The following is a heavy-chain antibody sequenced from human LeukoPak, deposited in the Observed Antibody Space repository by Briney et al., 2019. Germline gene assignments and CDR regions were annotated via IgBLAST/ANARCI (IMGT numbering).Heavy chain of an antibody. D-gene: IGHD2-15*01. CDR3: ARRYCSGGSCRIFDY. V-gene: IGHV1-46*01. J-gene: IGHJ4*02. CDR2: INPSGGNT. CDR1: GFTFTRYY. Sequence: ASVKVSCKASGFTFTRYYMHWVRQAPGQGLEWMGIINPSGGNTNYAQKFQGRVTMTRDMSTSTVYMELSSLRSEDTAVYYCARRYCSGGSCRIFDYWGQGTLVTVSS.